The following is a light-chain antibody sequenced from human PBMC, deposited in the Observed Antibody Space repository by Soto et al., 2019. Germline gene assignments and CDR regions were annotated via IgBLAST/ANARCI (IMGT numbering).Light chain of an antibody. CDR3: SSYTSSSTPV. CDR2: EVS. CDR1: SSDVGGYNY. J-gene: IGLJ1*01. Sequence: QSALTQPASVSGSPGQSITISCTGTSSDVGGYNYVSWYQQHPGKAPKLMIYEVSNRPSGVSNRFSGSKSGNTASLTISGLQADDEAHYYCSSYTSSSTPVFGTGTKANV. V-gene: IGLV2-14*01.